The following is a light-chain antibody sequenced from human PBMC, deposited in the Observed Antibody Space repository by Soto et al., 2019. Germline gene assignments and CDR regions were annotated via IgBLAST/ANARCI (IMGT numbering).Light chain of an antibody. CDR2: DAS. Sequence: DIQMTQSPSSLSASVGDRVTITCQASQDINNYLNWYQQKPGKAPKLLIYDASNLETGVPSRFSGGGSGTHFTFTISSLQPEDIATYYCQQYDTLPITFGQGTRLDIK. V-gene: IGKV1-33*01. CDR3: QQYDTLPIT. CDR1: QDINNY. J-gene: IGKJ5*01.